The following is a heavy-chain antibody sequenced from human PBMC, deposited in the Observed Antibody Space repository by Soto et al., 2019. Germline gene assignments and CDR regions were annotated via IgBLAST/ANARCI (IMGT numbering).Heavy chain of an antibody. D-gene: IGHD4-17*01. CDR1: GGSIVGSGFH. CDR2: IYYSGTA. V-gene: IGHV4-39*01. CDR3: ATRSGDYVGWFDP. Sequence: SVTLPLTCTVSGGSIVGSGFHWAWIRQPPWKGLEWIGSIYYSGTANYSPSLKSRLAIDVDTSKNQFSLRLSSVTAADTAVYYCATRSGDYVGWFDPWGQGTRVTVSS. J-gene: IGHJ5*02.